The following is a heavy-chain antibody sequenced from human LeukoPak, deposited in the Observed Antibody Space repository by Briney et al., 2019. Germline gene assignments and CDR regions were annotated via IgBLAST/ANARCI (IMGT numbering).Heavy chain of an antibody. CDR3: ARVPREWAARLYYYYMDV. CDR2: ISSSGSTI. Sequence: PGGSLRLSCAASGFTFSSYSMNWVRQAPGKGLEWVSYISSSGSTIYYADSVKGRFTISRDNAKNSLYLQMNSLRAEDTAVYYCARVPREWAARLYYYYMDVWGKGTTVTVSS. J-gene: IGHJ6*03. CDR1: GFTFSSYS. V-gene: IGHV3-48*04. D-gene: IGHD6-6*01.